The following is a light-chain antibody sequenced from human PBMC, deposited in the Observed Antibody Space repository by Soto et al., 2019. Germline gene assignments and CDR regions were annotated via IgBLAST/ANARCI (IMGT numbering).Light chain of an antibody. CDR3: QQYNDWWT. Sequence: EIVMTQSPATLSVSPGESSTLSCRASQSVSNNLTWYQQKPGQPPRLLIYGASTRATGVPGRFSGSGSGTEFTLTISSLQSEDFAVYYCQQYNDWWTFGQGTKVDIK. J-gene: IGKJ1*01. CDR1: QSVSNN. CDR2: GAS. V-gene: IGKV3-15*01.